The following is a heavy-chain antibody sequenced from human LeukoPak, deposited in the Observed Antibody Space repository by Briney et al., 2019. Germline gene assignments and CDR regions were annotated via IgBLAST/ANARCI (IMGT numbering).Heavy chain of an antibody. Sequence: GGSLRLSCAASGFTFSGSAMHWVRQASGKGLEWVGRIRNKANSYATEYAASVQGRFTSSRDDSKNTAYLQMNSLKTEDTAVYYCTGGRYYDSSAYVFWGQGTLVTVSS. CDR3: TGGRYYDSSAYVF. CDR1: GFTFSGSA. D-gene: IGHD3-22*01. J-gene: IGHJ4*02. CDR2: IRNKANSYAT. V-gene: IGHV3-73*01.